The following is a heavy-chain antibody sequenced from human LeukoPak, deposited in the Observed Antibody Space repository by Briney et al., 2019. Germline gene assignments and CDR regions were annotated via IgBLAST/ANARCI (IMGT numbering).Heavy chain of an antibody. D-gene: IGHD5-18*01. Sequence: KPSETLSLTCAVYGGSFSGYYWSWIRQHPGKGLEWIGYIYYSGSTYYNPSLKSRVTISVDTSKNQFSLKLSSVTAADTAVYYCARDGYSYGVDDAFDIWGQGTMVTVSS. J-gene: IGHJ3*02. CDR2: IYYSGST. CDR3: ARDGYSYGVDDAFDI. V-gene: IGHV4-31*11. CDR1: GGSFSGYY.